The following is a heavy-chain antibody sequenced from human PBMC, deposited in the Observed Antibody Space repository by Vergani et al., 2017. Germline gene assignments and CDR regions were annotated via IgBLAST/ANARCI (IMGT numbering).Heavy chain of an antibody. CDR3: ARERANYYGSGSYVDV. CDR1: GGSVSSGSYY. V-gene: IGHV4-61*01. CDR2: IYYSGST. Sequence: QVQLQESGPGLVKPSETLSLTCTVSGGSVSSGSYYWSWIRQPPGKGLEWIGYIYYSGSTYYNPSLKSRVTISVDTSKNQFSLKLSSVTATDTAVYYCARERANYYGSGSYVDVWGQGTTVTVSS. J-gene: IGHJ6*02. D-gene: IGHD3-10*01.